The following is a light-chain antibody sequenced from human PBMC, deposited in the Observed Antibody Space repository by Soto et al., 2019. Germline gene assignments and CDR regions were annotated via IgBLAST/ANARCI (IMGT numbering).Light chain of an antibody. CDR1: SNNVGNYNL. CDR3: CSYAGSSTFV. CDR2: EDN. J-gene: IGLJ3*02. V-gene: IGLV2-23*02. Sequence: QSALTQPASVSGSPGQSITISCTGTSNNVGNYNLVSWYQQHPGKVPKVMIYEDNKRPSGVSNRFSGSKSGNTASLTISGLQAEDEADYYCCSYAGSSTFVFGGGTQLTVL.